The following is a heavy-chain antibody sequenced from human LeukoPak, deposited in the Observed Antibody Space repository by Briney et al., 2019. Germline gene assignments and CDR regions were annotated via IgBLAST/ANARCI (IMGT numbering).Heavy chain of an antibody. J-gene: IGHJ4*02. Sequence: GGSLRLSCAASGFTFSSYGMHWVRQAPGKGLEWVAVKWYDGSNKYYADSVKGRFTISRDNSKNTLYLQMNSLRAEDTAVYYCARGLLRYDSSGYYLAYWGQGTLVTVSS. CDR1: GFTFSSYG. V-gene: IGHV3-33*01. D-gene: IGHD3-22*01. CDR3: ARGLLRYDSSGYYLAY. CDR2: KWYDGSNK.